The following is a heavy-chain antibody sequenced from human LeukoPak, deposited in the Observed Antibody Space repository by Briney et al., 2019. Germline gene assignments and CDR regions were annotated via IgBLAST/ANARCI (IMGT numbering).Heavy chain of an antibody. Sequence: GGSLRLSCAASGFTFSSYSMNWVRQAPGKGLEWVSYISSSSTIYYADSVKGRFTISRDNAKNSLYLQMNSLRAEDTVVYYCARAVGYYWGQGTLVTVSS. V-gene: IGHV3-48*01. CDR2: ISSSSTI. D-gene: IGHD2-15*01. CDR1: GFTFSSYS. CDR3: ARAVGYY. J-gene: IGHJ4*02.